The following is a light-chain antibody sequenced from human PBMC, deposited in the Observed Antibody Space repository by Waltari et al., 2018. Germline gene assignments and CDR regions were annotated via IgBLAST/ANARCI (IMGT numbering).Light chain of an antibody. CDR3: YSAADNNLGV. Sequence: SYELTQPSSVSVSPGQTAMITCSGDVLAKKYARWFQQKPGQAPVLVIYKDSERPSGIPERFSGSSSGTTVTLTISGAQVEDEADYYCYSAADNNLGVFGGGTKLTVL. CDR2: KDS. CDR1: VLAKKY. V-gene: IGLV3-27*01. J-gene: IGLJ3*02.